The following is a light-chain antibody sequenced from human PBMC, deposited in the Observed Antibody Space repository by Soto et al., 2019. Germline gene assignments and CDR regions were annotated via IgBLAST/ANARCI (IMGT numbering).Light chain of an antibody. CDR3: QQSYSTSWT. Sequence: DIQMTQSPSVLSVSVGDRVTITCRASQSISSYLNWYQQKPGKAPKLLIYAASSLQSGVPSRFSGSGSGTDFTLTISSLQPEDFATYYCQQSYSTSWTFGQGTKVDIK. CDR2: AAS. V-gene: IGKV1-39*01. CDR1: QSISSY. J-gene: IGKJ1*01.